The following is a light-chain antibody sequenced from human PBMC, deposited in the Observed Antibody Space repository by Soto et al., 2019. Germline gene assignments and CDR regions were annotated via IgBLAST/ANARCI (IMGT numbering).Light chain of an antibody. CDR1: QDVSRS. CDR2: AAS. V-gene: IGKV1-9*01. Sequence: DTQLTQSPSFLSASVGDRVTIACRASQDVSRSVGWYQQKPGTAPKRLISAASTLNSGVPSRFSGSGSGTDFTLTISSLQPEDFATYYCQQLWTYPLTFGGGTKVEI. J-gene: IGKJ4*01. CDR3: QQLWTYPLT.